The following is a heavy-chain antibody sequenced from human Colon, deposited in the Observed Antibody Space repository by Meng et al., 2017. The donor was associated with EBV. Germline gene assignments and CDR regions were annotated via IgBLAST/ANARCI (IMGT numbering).Heavy chain of an antibody. V-gene: IGHV3-15*01. Sequence: EEQLVESGGGLVKPGGSLRLSCSVSGFIFSNLWMTWVRQAPGRGLEWVGLIKSNVNGGTTDYAAPMKGKFTISRDDSKSTIYLQMNSLKAEDTAVYFCTTDPPYTMGRYSQNWGQGTLVTVYS. J-gene: IGHJ1*01. D-gene: IGHD3-10*01. CDR1: GFIFSNLW. CDR3: TTDPPYTMGRYSQN. CDR2: IKSNVNGGTT.